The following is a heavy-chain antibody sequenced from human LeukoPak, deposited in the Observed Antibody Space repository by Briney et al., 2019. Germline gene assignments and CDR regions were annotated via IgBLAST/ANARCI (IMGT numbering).Heavy chain of an antibody. CDR2: INGSGDRT. Sequence: GGSLRLSCAASGFTFSSYAMSWVRQAPGKGLEWVSDINGSGDRTYYADSVKGRFTISRDNAKNSLYLQMNSLRAEDTAVYYCARGLLYGAPDYWGQGTLVTVSS. J-gene: IGHJ4*02. CDR3: ARGLLYGAPDY. CDR1: GFTFSSYA. V-gene: IGHV3-23*01. D-gene: IGHD4-17*01.